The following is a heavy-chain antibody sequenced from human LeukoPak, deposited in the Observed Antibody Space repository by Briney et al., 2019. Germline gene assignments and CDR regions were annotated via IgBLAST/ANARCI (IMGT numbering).Heavy chain of an antibody. CDR2: ISSSNYI. V-gene: IGHV3-21*01. CDR1: GFTFNSYS. Sequence: PGGSLRLSCATSGFTFNSYSMNWVHQAPGKGLEWVSSISSSNYIHYADSVKGRFTISRDNAKNSLYLQMNSLRAEDTAVYYCARDGLYCSSTNCYFDYWGQGTLVTVSS. D-gene: IGHD2-2*01. J-gene: IGHJ4*02. CDR3: ARDGLYCSSTNCYFDY.